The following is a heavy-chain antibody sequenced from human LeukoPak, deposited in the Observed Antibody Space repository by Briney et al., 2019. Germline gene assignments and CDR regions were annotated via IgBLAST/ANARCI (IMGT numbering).Heavy chain of an antibody. J-gene: IGHJ4*02. D-gene: IGHD6-19*01. Sequence: SETLSLTCAVYGGSFSGYYWSWIRQPPGKGLEWIGEINHSGSTNYNPSLKSRVTMSVDTSKNQFSLKLSSVTAADTAVYYCARGRAGPFDYWGQGTLVTVSS. CDR2: INHSGST. CDR3: ARGRAGPFDY. V-gene: IGHV4-34*01. CDR1: GGSFSGYY.